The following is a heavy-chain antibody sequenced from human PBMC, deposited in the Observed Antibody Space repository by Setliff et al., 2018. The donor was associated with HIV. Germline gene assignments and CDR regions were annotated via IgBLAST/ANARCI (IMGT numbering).Heavy chain of an antibody. CDR3: AKHLSPGSGWYSKARGMNV. CDR2: IYPGNSDT. CDR1: GYTFSNYC. Sequence: PGESLKISCKDSGYTFSNYCIAWVRQMPGKGLEWMGIIYPGNSDTAYSPSFQGQVTISADKSISTAYLQWSSLRASDTAMYYCAKHLSPGSGWYSKARGMNVCGQGTTVTVSS. J-gene: IGHJ6*02. V-gene: IGHV5-51*01. D-gene: IGHD6-19*01.